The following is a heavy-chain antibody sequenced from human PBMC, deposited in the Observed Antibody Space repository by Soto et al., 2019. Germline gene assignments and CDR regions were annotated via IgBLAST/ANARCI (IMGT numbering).Heavy chain of an antibody. CDR1: GFTFSSYG. V-gene: IGHV3-30*18. J-gene: IGHJ4*02. Sequence: WGALILSCAASGFTFSSYGMHGVRQAPGKGLEWVAVISYDGSNKYYADSVKGQFTISRDNSKNTLYLQMNSLRAEDTAVYYCAKDYSGSYHYWGQGTLVTVSS. CDR2: ISYDGSNK. CDR3: AKDYSGSYHY. D-gene: IGHD1-26*01.